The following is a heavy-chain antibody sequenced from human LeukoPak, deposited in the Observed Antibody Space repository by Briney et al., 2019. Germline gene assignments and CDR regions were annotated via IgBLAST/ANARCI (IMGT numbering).Heavy chain of an antibody. J-gene: IGHJ3*02. CDR1: GFTVSSNY. Sequence: GGSLRLSCAASGFTVSSNYMSWVRQAPGKGLEWVSVIYSGGSTYYADSVKGRFTISRDNSKNTLYLQVNSLRAEDTAVYYCARGECSSTSCYNDRAFDIWGQGTMVTVSS. CDR2: IYSGGST. D-gene: IGHD2-2*02. V-gene: IGHV3-66*01. CDR3: ARGECSSTSCYNDRAFDI.